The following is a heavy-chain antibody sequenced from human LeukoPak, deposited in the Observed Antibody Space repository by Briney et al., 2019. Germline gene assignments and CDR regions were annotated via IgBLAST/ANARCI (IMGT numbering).Heavy chain of an antibody. CDR1: GGTFSSYA. CDR3: AREDTTTVVGEAFDY. CDR2: IIPIFGTA. J-gene: IGHJ4*02. D-gene: IGHD3-10*01. Sequence: LVKVSCKASGGTFSSYAISWVRQAPGQGPEWMGRIIPIFGTANYAQKFQGRVTITADKSTSTAYMELSSLRSEDTAVYYCAREDTTTVVGEAFDYWGQGTLVTVSS. V-gene: IGHV1-69*06.